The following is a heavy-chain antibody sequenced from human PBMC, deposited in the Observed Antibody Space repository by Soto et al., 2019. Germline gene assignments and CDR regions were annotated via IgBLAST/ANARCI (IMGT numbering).Heavy chain of an antibody. Sequence: GASVKVSCKVSGYTLTELSMHWVRQAPGKGLEWMGGFDPEDGETIYAQKFQGRVTMTEDTSTDTAYMELSSLRDEDTAVYYCARDIGVTLLNAFDIWGQGTMVTVSS. J-gene: IGHJ3*02. CDR2: FDPEDGET. CDR3: ARDIGVTLLNAFDI. D-gene: IGHD1-26*01. CDR1: GYTLTELS. V-gene: IGHV1-24*01.